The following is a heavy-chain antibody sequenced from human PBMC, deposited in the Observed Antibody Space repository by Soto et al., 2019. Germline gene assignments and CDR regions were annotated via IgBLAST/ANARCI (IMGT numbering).Heavy chain of an antibody. V-gene: IGHV4-31*03. CDR3: ARGSLGYCSGGSCYSPYYFDY. Sequence: QVQLQESGPGLVKPSQTLSLTCTVSGGSISSGGYYWSWIRQHPGKGLEWIGYIYYSGSTYYNPSLKSRVTISVDTSNNQFSLKLSSVTAADTAVYYCARGSLGYCSGGSCYSPYYFDYWGQGTLVTVSS. CDR2: IYYSGST. D-gene: IGHD2-15*01. J-gene: IGHJ4*02. CDR1: GGSISSGGYY.